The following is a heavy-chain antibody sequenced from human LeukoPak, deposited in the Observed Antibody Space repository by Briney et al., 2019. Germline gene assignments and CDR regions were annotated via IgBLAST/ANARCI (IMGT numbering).Heavy chain of an antibody. CDR1: GYTFTSYG. J-gene: IGHJ4*02. V-gene: IGHV1-18*01. Sequence: GASVKVSCKAFGYTFTSYGISWVRQAPGQGLEWMGWISAYNGNTNYAQKFQGRVTMTRDTSISTAYMEPSRLRSDDTAVYYCARAGRGSYNSAFDYWGQGTLVTVSS. CDR2: ISAYNGNT. CDR3: ARAGRGSYNSAFDY. D-gene: IGHD1-26*01.